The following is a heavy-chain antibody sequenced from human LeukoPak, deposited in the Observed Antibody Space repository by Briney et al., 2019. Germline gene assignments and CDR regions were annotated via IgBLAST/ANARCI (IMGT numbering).Heavy chain of an antibody. J-gene: IGHJ5*02. CDR1: GYNFTAYS. CDR2: INPNSGGT. D-gene: IGHD2-2*02. V-gene: IGHV1-2*06. Sequence: ASVKVSCKASGYNFTAYSMHWVRQAPGQGLEWMGRINPNSGGTNYAQKFQGRVTMTRDKSITTAYMELNRLRSDDTAVYYCARVAPAAIFSFDPWGQGTLVTVSS. CDR3: ARVAPAAIFSFDP.